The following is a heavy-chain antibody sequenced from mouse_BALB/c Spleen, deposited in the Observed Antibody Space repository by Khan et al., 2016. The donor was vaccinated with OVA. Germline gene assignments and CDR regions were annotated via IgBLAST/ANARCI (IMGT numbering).Heavy chain of an antibody. CDR1: GYIFTSFW. CDR2: IYPATGST. CDR3: AKRAPYYSMDY. V-gene: IGHV1S132*01. D-gene: IGHD3-3*01. J-gene: IGHJ4*01. Sequence: QMQLEESGAEVVRPGASVKLSCKTSGYIFTSFWIHWVKQRSGQGLEWIARIYPATGSTYYNEKFKGKATLTADKSSTTVYMQLSSLKSEDSAVXFLAKRAPYYSMDYWGQGNSVTVS.